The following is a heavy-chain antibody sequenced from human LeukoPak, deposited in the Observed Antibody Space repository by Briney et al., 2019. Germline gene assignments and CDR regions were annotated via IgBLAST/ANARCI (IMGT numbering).Heavy chain of an antibody. CDR2: INPKSGGT. J-gene: IGHJ4*02. CDR1: GYSFADYY. V-gene: IGHV1-2*02. CDR3: ARERGRGPDTALDY. Sequence: ASVTVSCKTSGYSFADYYMHWVRQAPGQGLEWMGWINPKSGGTNCAQNFQGRVTMTRDTSFRTAYMEVSRLRSDDTGVYYCARERGRGPDTALDYWGQGSLVTVSS. D-gene: IGHD5-18*01.